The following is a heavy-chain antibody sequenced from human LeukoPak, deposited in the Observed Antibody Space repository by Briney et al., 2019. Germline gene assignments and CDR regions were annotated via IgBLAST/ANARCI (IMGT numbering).Heavy chain of an antibody. D-gene: IGHD1-26*01. CDR3: ARPLSIVGATIGAFDI. V-gene: IGHV3-74*03. J-gene: IGHJ3*02. CDR1: GFDFSVAW. Sequence: GGSLRLSCAASGFDFSVAWMHRVRQAPGEGLVWVSVIKSAGSGTAYADSVKGRFTISRDNAKNTVYLQMNSLRAEDTAVYYCARPLSIVGATIGAFDIWGQGTMVTVSS. CDR2: IKSAGSGT.